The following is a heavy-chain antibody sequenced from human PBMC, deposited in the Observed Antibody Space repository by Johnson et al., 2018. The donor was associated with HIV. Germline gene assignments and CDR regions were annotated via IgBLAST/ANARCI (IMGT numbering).Heavy chain of an antibody. CDR3: AKGIARRTNDAFDI. Sequence: QMQLVESGGGVVQPGTSLRLSCAASGFTFSTYAMFWVRQAPGKGLEWVAVISHDGSNKYYGDSVKGRFTISRDNSKNTLYLQMSSLRAEDTAVYYCAKGIARRTNDAFDIWGQGTMVTVSS. V-gene: IGHV3-30*14. J-gene: IGHJ3*02. CDR2: ISHDGSNK. CDR1: GFTFSTYA. D-gene: IGHD2/OR15-2a*01.